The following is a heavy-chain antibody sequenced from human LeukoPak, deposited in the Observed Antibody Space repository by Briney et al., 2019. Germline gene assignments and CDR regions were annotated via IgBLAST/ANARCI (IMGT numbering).Heavy chain of an antibody. D-gene: IGHD4-23*01. Sequence: ASVKVSCKASGYTFTGYYMHWVRQAPGQGLEWMVWINPNSGGTNYAQKFQGRVTMTRDTSISTAYMELSRLRSDDTAVYYCARDHPTVVTGDAFDIWGQGTMVTVSS. CDR2: INPNSGGT. CDR1: GYTFTGYY. J-gene: IGHJ3*02. V-gene: IGHV1-2*02. CDR3: ARDHPTVVTGDAFDI.